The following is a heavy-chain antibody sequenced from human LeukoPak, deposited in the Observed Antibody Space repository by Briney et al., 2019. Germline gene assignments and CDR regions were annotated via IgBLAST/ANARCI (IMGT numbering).Heavy chain of an antibody. Sequence: ASVKVSCKASGGTFKTYVISWVRQAPGQGLEWMGGIIPLSDTANYAQKFQGRVTITADEATSTAYMELNSLRSEDTAVYYCARGTDDYIVATTSFEYWGQGTLVTVSS. CDR3: ARGTDDYIVATTSFEY. CDR1: GGTFKTYV. D-gene: IGHD5-12*01. J-gene: IGHJ4*02. V-gene: IGHV1-69*13. CDR2: IIPLSDTA.